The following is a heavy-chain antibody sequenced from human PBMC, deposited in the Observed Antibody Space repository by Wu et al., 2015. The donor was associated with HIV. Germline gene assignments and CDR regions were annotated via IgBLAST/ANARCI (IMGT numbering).Heavy chain of an antibody. CDR2: INPNSGGT. CDR1: GYTFTGYY. CDR3: ARGGIVVVPAAIQAYYYYYMDV. V-gene: IGHV1-2*02. Sequence: QVQLVQSGAEVKKPGASVKVPCKASGYTFTGYYMHWVRQAPGQGLEWMGWINPNSGGTNYAQKFQGRVTMTRDTSISTAYMELSRLRSDDTAVYYCARGGIVVVPAAIQAYYYYYMDVWGKGTTVTVSS. J-gene: IGHJ6*03. D-gene: IGHD2-2*02.